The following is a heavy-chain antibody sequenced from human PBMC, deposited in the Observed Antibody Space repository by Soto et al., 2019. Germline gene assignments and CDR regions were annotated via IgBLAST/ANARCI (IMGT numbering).Heavy chain of an antibody. CDR2: IYYSGST. CDR1: GGSISSGGYY. V-gene: IGHV4-31*03. Sequence: SETLSLTCTVSGGSISSGGYYWSWIRQHPGKGLEWIGYIYYSGSTYYNPSLKSRVTISVDTSKNQFSLKLSSVTAADTAVYYCARVVDYGDYVYDDYYYYMDVWGKGTTVTVSS. J-gene: IGHJ6*03. D-gene: IGHD4-17*01. CDR3: ARVVDYGDYVYDDYYYYMDV.